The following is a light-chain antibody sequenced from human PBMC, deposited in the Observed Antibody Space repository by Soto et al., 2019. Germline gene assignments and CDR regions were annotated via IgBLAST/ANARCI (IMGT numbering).Light chain of an antibody. Sequence: EIVLTQSPGTLSLSPGERATLSCRASQSVNSNYLAWYQQKPGQSPRLLMYGVSSRASGIPDRFSGSGSGTDFPLTISRLEPEDFAVYYCQQYGSSPLTFGPGTKVDIK. V-gene: IGKV3-20*01. J-gene: IGKJ3*01. CDR1: QSVNSNY. CDR2: GVS. CDR3: QQYGSSPLT.